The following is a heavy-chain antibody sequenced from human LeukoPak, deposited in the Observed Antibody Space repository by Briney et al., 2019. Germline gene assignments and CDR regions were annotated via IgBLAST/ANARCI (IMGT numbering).Heavy chain of an antibody. V-gene: IGHV4-4*07. CDR1: GGSISSYY. Sequence: SETLSFTCSVSGGSISSYYWSWIRQPAGKGLEWIGRIYSSGSTNYNPSLKSRVTTSVDTSKNQFSLKLSSVTAADTAVYYCARGQYHLLYWYFDLWGRGTLVTVSS. D-gene: IGHD2-2*01. CDR2: IYSSGST. CDR3: ARGQYHLLYWYFDL. J-gene: IGHJ2*01.